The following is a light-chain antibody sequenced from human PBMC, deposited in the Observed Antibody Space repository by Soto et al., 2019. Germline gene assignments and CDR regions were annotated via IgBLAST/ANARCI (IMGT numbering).Light chain of an antibody. J-gene: IGLJ1*01. CDR2: EVN. V-gene: IGLV2-8*01. CDR3: SSYAGSSNV. CDR1: SSDLGGYNY. Sequence: QSVLTQPPSASGSPGQSVAISCTGTSSDLGGYNYVSWYQQHPGKAPKLMIYEVNKRPSGVPDRFSDSKSGNTASLTVSGLQAEDEADYYCSSYAGSSNVFGTGTKVTVL.